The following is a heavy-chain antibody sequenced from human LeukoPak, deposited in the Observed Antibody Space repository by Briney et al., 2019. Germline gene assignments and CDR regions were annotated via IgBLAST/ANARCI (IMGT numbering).Heavy chain of an antibody. V-gene: IGHV4-59*01. CDR1: GGSISSYY. CDR3: ARVRASVRYYFDY. D-gene: IGHD3-10*01. J-gene: IGHJ4*02. CDR2: IYYSGST. Sequence: KPSETLSLTCTVSGGSISSYYWSWIRQPPGKGLEWIGDIYYSGSTNYNPSLKSRVTISVDTSKNQFSLKLSSVTAADTAVYYCARVRASVRYYFDYWGQGTLVTVSS.